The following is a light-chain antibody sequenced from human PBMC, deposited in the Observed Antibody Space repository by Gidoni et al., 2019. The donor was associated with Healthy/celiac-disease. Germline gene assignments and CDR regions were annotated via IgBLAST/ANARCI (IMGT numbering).Light chain of an antibody. J-gene: IGLJ1*01. Sequence: QSALTQPASVSGSPGQSITISCTGTSSDIGGYNYVSWYQQHPVKAPKLMIYEVSNRPSGVSNRFSGSKSGNTASLTISALQAEDEADYYCSSYTSSSTQVFGTGTKVTVL. CDR3: SSYTSSSTQV. CDR2: EVS. V-gene: IGLV2-14*01. CDR1: SSDIGGYNY.